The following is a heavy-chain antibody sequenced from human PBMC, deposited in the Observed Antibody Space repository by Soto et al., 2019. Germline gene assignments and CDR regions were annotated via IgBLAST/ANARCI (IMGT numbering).Heavy chain of an antibody. V-gene: IGHV1-18*01. CDR2: ISAYNGNT. Sequence: ASVKVSCKASGYTFTSYGISWVRQAPGQGLEWMGWISAYNGNTNYAQKLQGRVTMTTDTSTSTAYTELRSLRSDDTAVYYCARDAAGGLRYYFDYWGQGTLVTVSS. CDR1: GYTFTSYG. CDR3: ARDAAGGLRYYFDY. J-gene: IGHJ4*02. D-gene: IGHD6-25*01.